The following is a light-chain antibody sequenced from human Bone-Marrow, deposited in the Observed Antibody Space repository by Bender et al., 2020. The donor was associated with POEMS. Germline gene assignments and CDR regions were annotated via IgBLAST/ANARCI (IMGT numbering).Light chain of an antibody. J-gene: IGLJ3*02. CDR2: EVN. CDR3: AAWDAGLSGRV. V-gene: IGLV2-11*01. Sequence: QSALTQPRSVSGSPGQSVTISCTGTSSDVGTYDFVSWYQQYPGKAPKFMIYEVNKRPSGVPDRFSGSKSGNTASLTISGLQSEDEADYYCAAWDAGLSGRVFGGGTKLTVL. CDR1: SSDVGTYDF.